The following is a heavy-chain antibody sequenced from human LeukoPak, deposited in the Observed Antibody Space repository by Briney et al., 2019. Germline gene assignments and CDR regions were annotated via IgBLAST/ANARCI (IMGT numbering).Heavy chain of an antibody. CDR1: GYTLNELS. V-gene: IGHV1-24*01. Sequence: ASVRVSCKVSGYTLNELSLHWVRQIPGIGLEWMGGFDPEDAKTIYALKFQGRVTMAEDTSTDTAYMELSSLRFEDTAVYYCTTAPYYDDTGYPYYFEDWGHGTLVTVCS. CDR3: TTAPYYDDTGYPYYFED. J-gene: IGHJ4*01. D-gene: IGHD3-22*01. CDR2: FDPEDAKT.